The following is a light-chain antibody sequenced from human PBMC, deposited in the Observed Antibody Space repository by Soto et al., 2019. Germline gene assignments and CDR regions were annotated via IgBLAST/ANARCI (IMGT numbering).Light chain of an antibody. CDR3: HVWDSSSDHYV. CDR2: DDS. Sequence: SYELTQPPSVSVAPGQTARITCGGNNIGGKSVHWYQQKPGQAPVLVVYDDSDRPSGIPDRFSGSNSGDKATLTIRRVEAGDEAAYYCHVWDSSSDHYVFGTGTKVTVL. CDR1: NIGGKS. J-gene: IGLJ1*01. V-gene: IGLV3-21*02.